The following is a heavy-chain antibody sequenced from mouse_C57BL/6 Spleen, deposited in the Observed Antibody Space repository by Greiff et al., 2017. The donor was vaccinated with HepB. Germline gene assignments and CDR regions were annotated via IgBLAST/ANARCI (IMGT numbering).Heavy chain of an antibody. CDR3: ARGNYDGYYPWFAY. CDR1: GYTFTSYW. CDR2: IYPSDSET. D-gene: IGHD2-3*01. J-gene: IGHJ3*01. Sequence: QVQLKQPGAELVRPGSSVKLSCKASGYTFTSYWMDWVKQRPGQGLEWIGNIYPSDSETHYNQKFKDKATLTVDKSSSTAYMQLSSLTSEDSAVYYCARGNYDGYYPWFAYWGQGTLVTVSA. V-gene: IGHV1-61*01.